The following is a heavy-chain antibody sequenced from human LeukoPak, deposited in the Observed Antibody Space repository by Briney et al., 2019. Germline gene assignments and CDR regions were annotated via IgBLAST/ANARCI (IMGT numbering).Heavy chain of an antibody. CDR2: VSGSGGST. D-gene: IGHD3-10*01. V-gene: IGHV3-23*01. J-gene: IGHJ4*02. Sequence: GGSLRLSCAASGFIITNNYMNWVRQAPGKGLEWVSGVSGSGGSTFYADSVKGRFTISRDSSKNTLYLQMNSLRAEDTAVYYCATTYYYGSGSPWFGYWGQGTLVTVSS. CDR3: ATTYYYGSGSPWFGY. CDR1: GFIITNNY.